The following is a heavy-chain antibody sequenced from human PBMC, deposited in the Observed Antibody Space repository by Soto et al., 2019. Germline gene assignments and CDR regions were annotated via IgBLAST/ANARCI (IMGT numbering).Heavy chain of an antibody. V-gene: IGHV1-46*01. CDR3: TRQVPITMVRARTRAGLFDP. D-gene: IGHD3-10*01. Sequence: ASVQVSCKRSGYAFTMVYMSWVRQAAGKGLEGMGTINADGGRRTYAQQFQGRLTMTSDTSRNTCYKDLCMLKSGDTAVYYSTRQVPITMVRARTRAGLFDPWGQGTLVTVSS. CDR2: INADGGRR. CDR1: GYAFTMVY. J-gene: IGHJ5*02.